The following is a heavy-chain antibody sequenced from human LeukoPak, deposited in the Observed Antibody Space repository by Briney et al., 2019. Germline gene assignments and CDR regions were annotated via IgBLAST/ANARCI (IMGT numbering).Heavy chain of an antibody. D-gene: IGHD2-2*01. CDR3: ANWGGDVVVPAATRWGHPDSEYFQH. CDR1: GFTFSNAW. J-gene: IGHJ1*01. Sequence: GGSLRLSCAASGFTFSNAWMSWVRQAPGKGLEWVGRIKSKTDGGTTDYADSVKGRFTISRDNSKNTLYLQMNSLRAEDTAVYYCANWGGDVVVPAATRWGHPDSEYFQHWGQGTLVTVSS. CDR2: IKSKTDGGTT. V-gene: IGHV3-15*01.